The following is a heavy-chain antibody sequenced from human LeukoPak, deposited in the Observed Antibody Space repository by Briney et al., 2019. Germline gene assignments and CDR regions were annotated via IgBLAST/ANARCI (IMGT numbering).Heavy chain of an antibody. D-gene: IGHD2-2*01. CDR2: ISSSSSYI. V-gene: IGHV3-21*01. Sequence: PGGSLRLSCVASGFTFSNYNMNWVRQAPGKGLEWVSSISSSSSYIYYADSVKGRFTISRDNAKNSLYLQMNSLRAEDTAVYYCARDRLRVPAARPDYWGQGTLVTVSS. CDR3: ARDRLRVPAARPDY. J-gene: IGHJ4*02. CDR1: GFTFSNYN.